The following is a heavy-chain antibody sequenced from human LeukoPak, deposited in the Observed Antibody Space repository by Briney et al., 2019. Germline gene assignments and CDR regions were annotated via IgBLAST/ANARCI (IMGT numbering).Heavy chain of an antibody. J-gene: IGHJ3*02. CDR1: GYTFTSYD. Sequence: ASVKVSCKASGYTFTSYDINWVRQATGQGLEGMGWMNPNSGNTGYAQKFQGRVTMTRNTSISTAYMELSSLRSEDTAVYYCVKVRPPSEAFDIWGQGTMVTVSS. CDR2: MNPNSGNT. V-gene: IGHV1-8*01. D-gene: IGHD3-22*01. CDR3: VKVRPPSEAFDI.